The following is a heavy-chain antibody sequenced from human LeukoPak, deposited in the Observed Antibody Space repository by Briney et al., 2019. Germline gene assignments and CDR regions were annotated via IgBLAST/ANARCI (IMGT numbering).Heavy chain of an antibody. D-gene: IGHD3-22*01. CDR1: GYTFTSYD. Sequence: ASVKVSCKASGYTFTSYDINWVRQATGQGLEWMGWMNPNSGNTGYAQKFQGRVTMTTDTSTSTAYMELKSLRSDDTAVYYCAREYYYDSSGYFGYWGQGTLVTVSS. CDR3: AREYYYDSSGYFGY. V-gene: IGHV1-8*01. J-gene: IGHJ4*02. CDR2: MNPNSGNT.